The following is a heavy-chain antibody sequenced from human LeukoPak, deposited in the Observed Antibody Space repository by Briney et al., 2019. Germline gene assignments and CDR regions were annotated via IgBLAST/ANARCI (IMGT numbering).Heavy chain of an antibody. V-gene: IGHV1-46*01. CDR2: INPSGGST. Sequence: GASVKVSCKASGYTFTSYYMHWVRQAPGQGLEWMGIINPSGGSTSYAQKFQGRVTMTRDMSTSTVYMELSSLRSEDTAVYYCARDLPDDRSYYYYYYMDVWGKGTTVTVSS. CDR1: GYTFTSYY. CDR3: ARDLPDDRSYYYYYYMDV. J-gene: IGHJ6*03. D-gene: IGHD3-22*01.